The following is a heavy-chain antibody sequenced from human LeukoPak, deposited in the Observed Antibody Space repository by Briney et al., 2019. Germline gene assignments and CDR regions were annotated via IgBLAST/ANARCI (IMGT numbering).Heavy chain of an antibody. V-gene: IGHV3-7*01. J-gene: IGHJ2*01. Sequence: GGSLRLSCTTSGFSFSTSWMSWVRQTPGKGLEWVANIKEDGSRTYLADAVQGRFSVSRDNAKNSVYLQMSSLRADDTSVYYCARGIASSSIWYWYFDLWGRGTFVSASS. CDR3: ARGIASSSIWYWYFDL. D-gene: IGHD6-13*01. CDR1: GFSFSTSW. CDR2: IKEDGSRT.